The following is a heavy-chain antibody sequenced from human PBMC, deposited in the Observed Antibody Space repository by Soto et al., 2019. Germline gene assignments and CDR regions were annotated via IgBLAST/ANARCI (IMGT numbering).Heavy chain of an antibody. V-gene: IGHV1-69*06. CDR2: IIPIFGTA. CDR1: GGTFSSYA. D-gene: IGHD3-22*01. J-gene: IGHJ5*02. Sequence: ASVKVSCKASGGTFSSYAISWVRQAPGQGLEWMGGIIPIFGTANYAQKFQGRVTITADKSTSTAYMELSSLRSEDTAVYYCASRIVVATGWFDPWGQGTLVTVSS. CDR3: ASRIVVATGWFDP.